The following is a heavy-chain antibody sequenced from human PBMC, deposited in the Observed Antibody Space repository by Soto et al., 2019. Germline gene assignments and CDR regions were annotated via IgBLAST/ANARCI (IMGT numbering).Heavy chain of an antibody. D-gene: IGHD3-3*01. V-gene: IGHV4-61*01. CDR1: GGSFKSGSYS. Sequence: SETLSLTCTVSGGSFKSGSYSWSWIRQPPGKGLEWIGYVYHTGRTSYNPSLKSRVSISMDTSKNQFSLNLDSVTAADTAVYFCASDFAYFDSWGQGTLVTVSS. J-gene: IGHJ4*02. CDR2: VYHTGRT. CDR3: ASDFAYFDS.